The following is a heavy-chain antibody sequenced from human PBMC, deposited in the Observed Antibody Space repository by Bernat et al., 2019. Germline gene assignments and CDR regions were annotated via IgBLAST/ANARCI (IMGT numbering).Heavy chain of an antibody. CDR2: ISSSSYI. V-gene: IGHV3-21*04. CDR3: AREGLTTVTTDGMDV. Sequence: EVQLVESGGGLVKPGGSLRLSCAASGFTFSSYSMNWVRQAPGKGLEWVSSISSSSYIYYADSVKGRFTISRDNSKNTLYLQMNSLRAEDTAVYYCAREGLTTVTTDGMDVWGQGTTVTVSS. CDR1: GFTFSSYS. J-gene: IGHJ6*02. D-gene: IGHD4-17*01.